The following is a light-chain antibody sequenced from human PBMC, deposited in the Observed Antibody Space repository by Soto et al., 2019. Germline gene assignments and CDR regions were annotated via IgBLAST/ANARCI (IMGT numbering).Light chain of an antibody. CDR2: EVN. Sequence: QSALTQPPSASGSPGQSVTISCSGTSSDVGAYNYVSWYQQHPGKVPKLMVYEVNKRPSGVPDRFPGSKSGNTASLTVSGPQAEDEADYYCTSYAGGNNVFGTGTKLTVL. J-gene: IGLJ1*01. CDR3: TSYAGGNNV. V-gene: IGLV2-8*01. CDR1: SSDVGAYNY.